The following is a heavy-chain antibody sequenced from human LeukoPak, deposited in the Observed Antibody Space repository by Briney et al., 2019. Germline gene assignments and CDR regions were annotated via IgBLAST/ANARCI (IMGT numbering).Heavy chain of an antibody. Sequence: GRSLRLSCAASGFTFSSFAMHWVRQAPGEGLEWVAVMSSDGRKENYADSVKGRFTISRDNSKSTLFLQMTSLRPEDTAVYCSRDGDVTGETFDYWGQGTLVTVSS. J-gene: IGHJ4*02. CDR3: SRDGDVTGETFDY. CDR1: GFTFSSFA. D-gene: IGHD2-21*02. V-gene: IGHV3-30*01. CDR2: MSSDGRKE.